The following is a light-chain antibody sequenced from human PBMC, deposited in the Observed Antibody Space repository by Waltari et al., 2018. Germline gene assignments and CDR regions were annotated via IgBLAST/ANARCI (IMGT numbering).Light chain of an antibody. CDR2: DAS. CDR3: QKYGTLPAT. V-gene: IGKV3-20*01. Sequence: EIVLTQSPGTLSLSPGERATLSCRASQSVSRTLAWYQQKPGQPPRLLIYDASTRATGLPDRFSGSGSGTDFSLTISRLEPEDLAVYYCQKYGTLPATFGQGTKVEIK. CDR1: QSVSRT. J-gene: IGKJ1*01.